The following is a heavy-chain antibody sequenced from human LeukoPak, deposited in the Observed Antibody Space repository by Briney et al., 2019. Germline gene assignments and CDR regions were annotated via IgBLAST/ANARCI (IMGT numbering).Heavy chain of an antibody. CDR1: EFTFSSYW. J-gene: IGHJ4*02. Sequence: GGSLRLSCAASEFTFSSYWMTWVRQAPGKGLEWVANIKQDGSEIYYMDSVKGRFTISRDNAKNSLYLQMNSLRAEDTAVYCCARDLWAQKLPHRYFDYWGQGTLVTVSS. V-gene: IGHV3-7*05. D-gene: IGHD6-13*01. CDR2: IKQDGSEI. CDR3: ARDLWAQKLPHRYFDY.